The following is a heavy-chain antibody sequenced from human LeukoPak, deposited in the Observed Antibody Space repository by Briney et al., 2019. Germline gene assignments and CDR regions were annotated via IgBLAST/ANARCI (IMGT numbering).Heavy chain of an antibody. J-gene: IGHJ4*02. CDR1: GFTFSSYA. CDR3: VKDSPPDYDFWSGYYTGIESSYFDY. D-gene: IGHD3-3*01. CDR2: ISSNGGST. Sequence: GGSLRLSCSASGFTFSSYAMHWVRQAPGKGLEYVSAISSNGGSTCYADSVKGRFTISRDNSKNTLYLQMSSLRAEDTAVYYCVKDSPPDYDFWSGYYTGIESSYFDYWGQGTLVTVSS. V-gene: IGHV3-64D*06.